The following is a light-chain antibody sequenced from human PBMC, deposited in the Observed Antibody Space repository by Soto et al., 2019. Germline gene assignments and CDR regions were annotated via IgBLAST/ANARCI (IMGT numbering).Light chain of an antibody. CDR2: GAS. CDR1: QDISSN. CDR3: QQYHAWPLT. J-gene: IGKJ4*01. V-gene: IGKV3-15*01. Sequence: IVLTQSPVTLSVSPGERVTLSCRTSQDISSNLAWYQQKPGQATRLLIYGASTRAAGIPARFSGSWSGTEFTLTISSLQSEDFAVYYCQQYHAWPLTCEGGNNLEIK.